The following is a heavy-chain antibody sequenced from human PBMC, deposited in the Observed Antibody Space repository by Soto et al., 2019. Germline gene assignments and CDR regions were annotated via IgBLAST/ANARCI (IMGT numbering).Heavy chain of an antibody. Sequence: QVQLQGSGPGLVKPSETMSLTCTVTGGSISNYYWNWIRQPPGKGLEWIGYIYYSGNTNYSPSFVGRVTMSVGTSKNQFSLKLTSVTAADTAVYYCVRDPSYGYRYFDLWGRGSLVTVSS. J-gene: IGHJ2*01. CDR3: VRDPSYGYRYFDL. V-gene: IGHV4-59*01. CDR2: IYYSGNT. D-gene: IGHD5-18*01. CDR1: GGSISNYY.